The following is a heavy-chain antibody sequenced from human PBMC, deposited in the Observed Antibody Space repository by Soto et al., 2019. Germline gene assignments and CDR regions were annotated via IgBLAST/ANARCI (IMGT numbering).Heavy chain of an antibody. CDR2: KKQDVSEE. CDR1: GFSISRYW. J-gene: IGHJ5*02. Sequence: PGGSLRLSCAASGFSISRYWMSWVRQAPGKGLEWVADKKQDVSEEYYVDSVKGRFTVSRDNAKNSVYLQLTSLRVEDTALYYCARGGFSYGTGIEHWGQGALVTVSS. D-gene: IGHD5-18*01. V-gene: IGHV3-7*01. CDR3: ARGGFSYGTGIEH.